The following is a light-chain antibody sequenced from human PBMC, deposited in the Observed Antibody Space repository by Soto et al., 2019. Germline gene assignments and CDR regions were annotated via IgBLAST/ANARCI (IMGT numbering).Light chain of an antibody. V-gene: IGKV1-16*02. Sequence: GDRVTITCRASQRVGKYLAWFQHKPGRAPESLIYDISTLQSGVPSKFSGSGSATDFTLTINSLQPEDSATYYCPQYHTYPRTFGQGTRLEIK. CDR2: DIS. J-gene: IGKJ5*01. CDR3: PQYHTYPRT. CDR1: QRVGKY.